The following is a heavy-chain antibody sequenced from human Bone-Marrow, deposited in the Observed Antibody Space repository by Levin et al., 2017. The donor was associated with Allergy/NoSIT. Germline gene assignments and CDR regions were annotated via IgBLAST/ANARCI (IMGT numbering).Heavy chain of an antibody. J-gene: IGHJ3*02. D-gene: IGHD3-22*01. V-gene: IGHV1-58*01. CDR2: IVVGSGNT. CDR3: AAAVVVIVNDAFDI. Sequence: SVKVSCKASGFTFTSSAVQWVRQARGQRLEWIGWIVVGSGNTNYAQKFQERVTITRDMSTSTAYMELSSLRSEDTAVYYCAAAVVVIVNDAFDIWGQGTMVTVSS. CDR1: GFTFTSSA.